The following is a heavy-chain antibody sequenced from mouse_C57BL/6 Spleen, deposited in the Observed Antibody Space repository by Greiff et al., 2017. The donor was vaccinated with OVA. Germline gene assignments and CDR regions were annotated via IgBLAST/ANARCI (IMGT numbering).Heavy chain of an antibody. CDR3: ARRDTTVVTSMDY. CDR1: GFTFSDYG. V-gene: IGHV5-17*01. J-gene: IGHJ4*01. CDR2: ISSGSSTI. D-gene: IGHD1-1*01. Sequence: EVKVVESGGGLVKPGGSLKLSCAASGFTFSDYGMHWVRQAPEKGLEWVAYISSGSSTIYYADTVKGRFTISRDNAKNTLFLQMTSLRSEDTAMYYCARRDTTVVTSMDYWGQGTSVTVSS.